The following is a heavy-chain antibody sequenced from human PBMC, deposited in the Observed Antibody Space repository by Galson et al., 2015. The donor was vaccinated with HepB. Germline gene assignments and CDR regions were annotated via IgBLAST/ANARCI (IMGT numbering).Heavy chain of an antibody. CDR2: ISSSGSTI. D-gene: IGHD5-12*01. CDR3: AATKRGYYYYYGMDV. CDR1: GFTFSDYY. J-gene: IGHJ6*02. V-gene: IGHV3-11*01. Sequence: SLRLSCAASGFTFSDYYMSWIRQAPGKGLEWVSYISSSGSTIYYADSVKGRFTISRDNAKNSLYLQMNSLRAEDTAVYYCAATKRGYYYYYGMDVWGQGTTVTVSS.